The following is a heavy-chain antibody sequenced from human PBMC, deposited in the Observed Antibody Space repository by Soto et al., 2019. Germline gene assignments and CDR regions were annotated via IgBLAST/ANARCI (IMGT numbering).Heavy chain of an antibody. CDR1: GGTFSRYA. CDR2: IIPIFGTV. Sequence: SVKVSFKASGGTFSRYAISWLRQAPGQGLEWMGGIIPIFGTVNYAQKFQGRVTITADESTSTAYMELSSLRSEDTAVYYCARGTLRYCSSTSCYSPYYYGMDVWGQGTTVTVSS. V-gene: IGHV1-69*13. J-gene: IGHJ6*02. CDR3: ARGTLRYCSSTSCYSPYYYGMDV. D-gene: IGHD2-2*02.